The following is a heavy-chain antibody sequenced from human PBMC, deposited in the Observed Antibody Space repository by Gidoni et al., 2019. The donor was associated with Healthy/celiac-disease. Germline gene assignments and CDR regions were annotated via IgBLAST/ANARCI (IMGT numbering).Heavy chain of an antibody. V-gene: IGHV4-4*07. CDR2: IYSSGST. Sequence: QVQLQESGPGLVKPSETLSLTCTVSGGSISGYYWSWIRQPAGKGLEWIGRIYSSGSTPYNPSLKSRVTMSVDTSKNQFSLKVSSVTAADTAVYYCAREKGSYCSGGSCYYLDYWGQGTLVTVSS. CDR1: GGSISGYY. D-gene: IGHD2-15*01. J-gene: IGHJ4*02. CDR3: AREKGSYCSGGSCYYLDY.